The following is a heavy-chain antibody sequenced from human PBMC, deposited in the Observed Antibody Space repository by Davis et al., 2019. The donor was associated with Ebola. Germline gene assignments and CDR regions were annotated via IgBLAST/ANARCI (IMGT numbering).Heavy chain of an antibody. CDR1: GGSISSGGYF. Sequence: MPSETLSLTCTVSGGSISSGGYFWSWIRQPPGKGLEWIGYIYYSGSTYYNSSLKSRVTISVDTSKNQFSLKLSSVTAADTAVYYCARRRWSSSGCIFSWGQGTMVTVSS. J-gene: IGHJ3*01. CDR2: IYYSGST. CDR3: ARRRWSSSGCIFS. V-gene: IGHV4-30-4*01. D-gene: IGHD3-22*01.